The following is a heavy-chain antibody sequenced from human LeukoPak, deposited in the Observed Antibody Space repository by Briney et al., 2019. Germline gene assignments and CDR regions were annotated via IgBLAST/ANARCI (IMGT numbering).Heavy chain of an antibody. CDR1: GYTFTSYY. V-gene: IGHV1-46*01. CDR2: INPSGGST. D-gene: IGHD1-1*01. J-gene: IGHJ4*02. CDR3: AKANWDDEYIFDR. Sequence: ASVKVSCKASGYTFTSYYMHWVRQAPGQGLEWMGIINPSGGSTSYAQKFQGRVTMTRGTSTSTVYMEVSSLRSEDTAVYYCAKANWDDEYIFDRWGQGTLVTVSS.